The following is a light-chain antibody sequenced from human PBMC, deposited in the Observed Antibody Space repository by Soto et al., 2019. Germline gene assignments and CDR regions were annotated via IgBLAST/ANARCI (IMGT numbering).Light chain of an antibody. CDR3: AAWDNNLGGPA. V-gene: IGLV1-47*01. Sequence: QSVLTQPPSASGTPGQRVSISCSGSNSNIGSKYVYWYQQLPGTAPKLLMYRNNQRPSGVPDRFYGSKSGTSASLAISGLRSEDEADYYCAAWDNNLGGPAFGGGTKLTVL. CDR1: NSNIGSKY. CDR2: RNN. J-gene: IGLJ2*01.